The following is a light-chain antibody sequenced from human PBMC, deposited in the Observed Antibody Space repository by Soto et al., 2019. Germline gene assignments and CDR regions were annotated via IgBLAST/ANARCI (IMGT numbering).Light chain of an antibody. V-gene: IGLV2-11*01. CDR2: AVT. J-gene: IGLJ1*01. CDR3: CSYAGSYTHYV. Sequence: QSVLTQPASVSGSPGQSITISCTGTSSGVGGYNYVSWYQQYPGKAPKVMIYAVTKRPSGVPDRISGSKSGNTASLTISGLQAEDEADYYCCSYAGSYTHYVFGNGTKVTVL. CDR1: SSGVGGYNY.